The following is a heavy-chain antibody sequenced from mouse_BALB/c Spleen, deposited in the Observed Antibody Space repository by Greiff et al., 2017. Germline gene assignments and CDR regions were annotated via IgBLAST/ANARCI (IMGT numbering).Heavy chain of an antibody. Sequence: DVKLVESGGGLVQPGGSLKLSCAASGFTFSSYGMSWVRQTPDKRLELVATINSNGGSTYYPDSVKGRFTISRDNAKNTLYLQMSSLKSEDTAMHYCARQLGLFFDYWGQGTTLTVSS. D-gene: IGHD3-1*01. J-gene: IGHJ2*01. CDR3: ARQLGLFFDY. CDR2: INSNGGST. V-gene: IGHV5-6-3*01. CDR1: GFTFSSYG.